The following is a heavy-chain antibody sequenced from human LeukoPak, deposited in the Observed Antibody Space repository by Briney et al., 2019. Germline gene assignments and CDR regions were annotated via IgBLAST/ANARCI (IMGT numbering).Heavy chain of an antibody. J-gene: IGHJ3*02. V-gene: IGHV3-21*01. CDR3: ARGVGGAFDI. Sequence: SGGSLRLSCAASGFTFSSYSMNWVRQAPGKGLEWVSSISSSSSYIYYADSVKGRFTISRDNAKNSLYLRMNSLRAEDTAVYYCARGVGGAFDIWGQGTMVTVSS. D-gene: IGHD3-16*01. CDR2: ISSSSSYI. CDR1: GFTFSSYS.